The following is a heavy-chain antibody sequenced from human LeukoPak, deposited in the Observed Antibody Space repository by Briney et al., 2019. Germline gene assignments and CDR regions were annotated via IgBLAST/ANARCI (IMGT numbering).Heavy chain of an antibody. CDR2: IREDGGEK. CDR3: ARGRGLEY. D-gene: IGHD3-16*01. V-gene: IGHV3-7*01. Sequence: GGSLRLSCAASGFTFILYWMSWVRQAPGKGLEWVVNIREDGGEKYYVDSVKGRFTISRDNTKNSLYLQMNSLRAEDTAVYYCARGRGLEYWGQGTLVTVSS. J-gene: IGHJ4*02. CDR1: GFTFILYW.